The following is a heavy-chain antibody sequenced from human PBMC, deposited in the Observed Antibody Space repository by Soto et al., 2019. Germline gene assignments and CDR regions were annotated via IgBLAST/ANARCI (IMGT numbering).Heavy chain of an antibody. CDR3: ARGANGVSWTFDY. CDR2: IKQDGSEK. D-gene: IGHD2-15*01. V-gene: IGHV3-7*01. CDR1: GFTFSSYW. Sequence: GGSLRLSCAASGFTFSSYWMSWVRQAPGKGLEWVANIKQDGSEKYYVDSVKGRFTISRDNAKNSLYLQMNSLRAEDTAVYYCARGANGVSWTFDYWGQGTLVTVSS. J-gene: IGHJ4*02.